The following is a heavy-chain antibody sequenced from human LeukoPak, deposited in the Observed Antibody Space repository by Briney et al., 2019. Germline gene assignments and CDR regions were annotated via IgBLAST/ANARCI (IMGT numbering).Heavy chain of an antibody. CDR1: GFTFSSYS. Sequence: GGSLRLSCAASGFTFSSYSMNWVRQAPGKGLEWVSYIRSSSGSIYYADSVQGRFTMSRDDAKNSLYLQMNSLRAEDTAVYYCAELGITMIGGVWGKGTTVTTSS. V-gene: IGHV3-48*01. D-gene: IGHD3-10*02. CDR2: IRSSSGSI. J-gene: IGHJ6*04. CDR3: AELGITMIGGV.